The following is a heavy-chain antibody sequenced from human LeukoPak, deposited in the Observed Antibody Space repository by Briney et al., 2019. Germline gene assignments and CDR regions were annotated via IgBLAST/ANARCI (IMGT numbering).Heavy chain of an antibody. CDR1: GFTFSDYY. CDR2: ISSSGSTI. J-gene: IGHJ6*03. Sequence: GGSLRLSCAASGFTFSDYYMSWIRQAPGKGLEWVSYISSSGSTIYYADSVKGRFTISRDNAKNSLYLQMNSLRAEDTAVYYCARYYYGSGSSYYYIDVWGKGTTVTISS. D-gene: IGHD3-10*01. CDR3: ARYYYGSGSSYYYIDV. V-gene: IGHV3-11*01.